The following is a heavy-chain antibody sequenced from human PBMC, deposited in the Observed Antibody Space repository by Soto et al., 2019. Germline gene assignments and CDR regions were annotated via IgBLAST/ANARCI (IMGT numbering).Heavy chain of an antibody. CDR3: AGPGYSSQDY. D-gene: IGHD5-18*01. CDR2: ISGSGDDT. J-gene: IGHJ4*02. V-gene: IGHV3-23*01. Sequence: PVGSLRLSCAASGFTFSSFALSWVRQAPGKGLEWVSAISGSGDDTDYADSVKGRFTISRDNSKNTLYLQMNSLRAEDTAVYYCAGPGYSSQDYWGQGALGSVSS. CDR1: GFTFSSFA.